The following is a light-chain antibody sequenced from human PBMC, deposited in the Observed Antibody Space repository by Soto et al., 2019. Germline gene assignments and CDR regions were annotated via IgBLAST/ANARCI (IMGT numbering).Light chain of an antibody. CDR1: QTLYNN. Sequence: EIVMTQSPATLSVSPGERATLSCRASQTLYNNLAWYQQKLGQAPRLLIYGASARATDIPARFSGSGSGTEFTRTISGLQSADVATYYCQQYSDWPLTFGGGTKVEIK. CDR2: GAS. CDR3: QQYSDWPLT. J-gene: IGKJ4*01. V-gene: IGKV3-15*01.